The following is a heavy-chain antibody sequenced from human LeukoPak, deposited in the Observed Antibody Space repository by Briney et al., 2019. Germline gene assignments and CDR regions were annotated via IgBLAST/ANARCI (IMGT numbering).Heavy chain of an antibody. V-gene: IGHV7-4-1*02. J-gene: IGHJ5*02. CDR2: INTNTGNP. CDR1: GYTFTSYA. D-gene: IGHD2-2*01. Sequence: ASVKVSCKASGYTFTSYAMNWVRQAPGQGLEWMGWINTNTGNPTYAQGFTGRFVFSLDTSVSTAYLQISSPKAEDTAVYYCASRGYCSSTSCSTLWWFDPWGQGTLVTVSS. CDR3: ASRGYCSSTSCSTLWWFDP.